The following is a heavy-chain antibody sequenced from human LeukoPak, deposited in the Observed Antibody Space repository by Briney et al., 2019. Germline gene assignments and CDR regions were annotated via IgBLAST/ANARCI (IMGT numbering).Heavy chain of an antibody. V-gene: IGHV1-69*05. D-gene: IGHD1-26*01. CDR3: AGHNRGMRATTVYFDY. Sequence: GASVKVSCKASGYTFTSYYMHWVRQAPGQGLEWMGGIIPIFGTGNYAQKFQGRVTITTDESTSTAYMELSSLRSEDTTVYYCAGHNRGMRATTVYFDYWGQGTLVTVSS. CDR2: IIPIFGTG. CDR1: GYTFTSYY. J-gene: IGHJ4*02.